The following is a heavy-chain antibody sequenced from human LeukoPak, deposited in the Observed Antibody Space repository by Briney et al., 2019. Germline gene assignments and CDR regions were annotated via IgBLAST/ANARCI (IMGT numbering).Heavy chain of an antibody. CDR1: GFTFSSYA. V-gene: IGHV3-30*04. J-gene: IGHJ4*02. CDR3: TREDIVVVPAAILVSGFDY. CDR2: ISYDGSNK. D-gene: IGHD2-2*01. Sequence: GGSLRLSCAASGFTFSSYAMHWVRQAPGKGLEWVAVISYDGSNKYYADSVKGRFTISRDNAKNSLYLQMNSLRAEDTAVYYCTREDIVVVPAAILVSGFDYWGQGTLVTVSS.